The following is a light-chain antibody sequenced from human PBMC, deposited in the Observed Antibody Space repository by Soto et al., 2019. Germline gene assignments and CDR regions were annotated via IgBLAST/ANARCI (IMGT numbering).Light chain of an antibody. CDR3: QHYVERSPIT. CDR1: QSVSSR. V-gene: IGKV3-20*01. J-gene: IGKJ5*01. Sequence: EIVMTQSPGTLSLSPGERATLSCRASQSVSSRLAWYQQKPGQAPRLLISGASSRATGIPDRFSGSGSGTDFTLTISRLEPEDFALYYCQHYVERSPITLGQGTRLEI. CDR2: GAS.